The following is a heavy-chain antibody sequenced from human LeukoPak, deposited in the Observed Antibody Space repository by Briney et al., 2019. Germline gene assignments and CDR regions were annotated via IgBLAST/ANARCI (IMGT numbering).Heavy chain of an antibody. CDR1: GGDFSTYT. Sequence: SVKVSCKASGGDFSTYTMTWVRQAPGRGLEWMGGVVPLLGSPDYAQKFQDRLTITTDESTNTAYMELHSLRSEDTAVYYCAREVGTGTLDDWGQGTLVIVSS. CDR2: VVPLLGSP. CDR3: AREVGTGTLDD. V-gene: IGHV1-69*05. D-gene: IGHD1-1*01. J-gene: IGHJ4*02.